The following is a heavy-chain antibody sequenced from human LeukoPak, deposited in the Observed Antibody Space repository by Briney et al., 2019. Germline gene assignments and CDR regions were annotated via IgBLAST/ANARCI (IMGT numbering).Heavy chain of an antibody. Sequence: GRSLRLSCAAAGYNFSNYAIHPVRQAPGKGLEWVAVISYDGSNTHYADSVKGRFTISRDNSENTLYMQMNSLRLEDTAMYYCAKEKHRGDGGYWGQGTLVTVSS. D-gene: IGHD4-17*01. CDR2: ISYDGSNT. CDR3: AKEKHRGDGGY. J-gene: IGHJ4*02. V-gene: IGHV3-30-3*01. CDR1: GYNFSNYA.